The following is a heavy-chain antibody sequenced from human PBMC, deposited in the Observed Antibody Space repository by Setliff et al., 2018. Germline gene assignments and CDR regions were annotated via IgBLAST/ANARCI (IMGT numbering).Heavy chain of an antibody. CDR2: INPSGGTT. Sequence: GASVKVSCKASGYTFTTYYMHWVRQAPGQGLEWMGIINPSGGTTSYAQKFQGRVTMTRDTSTSTVYMDLSSLRSEDTAVYYCARAPYGSSWYGYYYYYMDVWGKGTTVTV. CDR3: ARAPYGSSWYGYYYYYMDV. J-gene: IGHJ6*03. CDR1: GYTFTTYY. V-gene: IGHV1-46*01. D-gene: IGHD6-13*01.